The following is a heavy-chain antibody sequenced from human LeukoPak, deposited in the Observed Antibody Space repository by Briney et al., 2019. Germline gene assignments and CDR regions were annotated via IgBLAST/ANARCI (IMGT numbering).Heavy chain of an antibody. CDR3: AKINSGSYTDY. Sequence: GGSLRLSCAASGFTFSNYAMSWVRQAPGKGLEWVSSISSSGGGTYYADSVKGRFTISRDNSKNTLTLQMNSLKAKDTAVYYCAKINSGSYTDYWGRGTRVSVSS. CDR2: ISSSGGGT. J-gene: IGHJ4*02. CDR1: GFTFSNYA. D-gene: IGHD1-26*01. V-gene: IGHV3-23*01.